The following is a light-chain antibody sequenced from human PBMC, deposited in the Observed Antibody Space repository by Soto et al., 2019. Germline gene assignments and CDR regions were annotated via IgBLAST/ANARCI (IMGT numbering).Light chain of an antibody. CDR1: QSLSSN. CDR3: QQYNNWPLN. V-gene: IGKV3-15*01. J-gene: IGKJ4*01. CDR2: GAS. Sequence: EIVMTQSPATLSVSPGESATLSCRASQSLSSNLAWYQQKPGQAPRLLIYGASTRATGIPAGFSGSGSGTEFTLTISSLQSEDFAVYYCQQYNNWPLNFGGGTKVEIK.